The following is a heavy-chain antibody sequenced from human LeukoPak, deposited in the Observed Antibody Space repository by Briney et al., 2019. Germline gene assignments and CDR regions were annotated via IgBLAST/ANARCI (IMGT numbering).Heavy chain of an antibody. D-gene: IGHD2-21*02. Sequence: GGSLRLSCAASGFTFSIYAMSWVRQAPGKGLEWVSAISGSGGSTYYADSVKGRFTISRDNSKNTLYLQMNSLRAEDTAVYYCAKGGPYCGGDCYRDAFDIWGQGTMVTVSS. V-gene: IGHV3-23*01. CDR2: ISGSGGST. CDR3: AKGGPYCGGDCYRDAFDI. J-gene: IGHJ3*02. CDR1: GFTFSIYA.